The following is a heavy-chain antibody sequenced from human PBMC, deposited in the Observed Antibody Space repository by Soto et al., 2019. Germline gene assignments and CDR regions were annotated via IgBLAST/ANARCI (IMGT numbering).Heavy chain of an antibody. CDR2: ISGSGGST. CDR1: GFTFSSYA. Sequence: GGSLRLSCAASGFTFSSYAMSWVRQAPGKGLEWVSAISGSGGSTYYADSVKGRFTISRDNSKNTLYLQMNSLRAEDTAVYYCAMLGNWNPELRNYYFDYWGQGTLVTVSS. J-gene: IGHJ4*02. D-gene: IGHD1-20*01. V-gene: IGHV3-23*01. CDR3: AMLGNWNPELRNYYFDY.